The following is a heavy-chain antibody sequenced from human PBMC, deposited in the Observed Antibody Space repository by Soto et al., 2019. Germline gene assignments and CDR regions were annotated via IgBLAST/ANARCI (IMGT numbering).Heavy chain of an antibody. J-gene: IGHJ4*02. CDR2: ISGSGVST. D-gene: IGHD3-22*01. CDR1: GFTFSSEA. V-gene: IGHV3-23*01. Sequence: GGSLRLSYAASGFTFSSEAVSGVRQAPGKGLEWVSAISGSGVSTHYADSVKGRFTISRDNSKNTLYLQMNSPRADDTAVYYCAKDYSYDSPGYKRFDYWGKG. CDR3: AKDYSYDSPGYKRFDY.